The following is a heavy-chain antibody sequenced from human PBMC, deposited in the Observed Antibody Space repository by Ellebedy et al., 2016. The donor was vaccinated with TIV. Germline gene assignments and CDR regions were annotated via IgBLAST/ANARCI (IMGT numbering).Heavy chain of an antibody. Sequence: MPSETLSLTCAVSGGSISSSNWWSWVRQPPGKGLEWIGEIYHSGSTNYNPSLKSRVTISVDKSKNQFSLKLSSVTAADTAVYYCARQGHSSGWYVGEYYFDYWGQGTLVTVSS. CDR1: GGSISSSNW. CDR2: IYHSGST. J-gene: IGHJ4*02. V-gene: IGHV4-4*02. CDR3: ARQGHSSGWYVGEYYFDY. D-gene: IGHD6-19*01.